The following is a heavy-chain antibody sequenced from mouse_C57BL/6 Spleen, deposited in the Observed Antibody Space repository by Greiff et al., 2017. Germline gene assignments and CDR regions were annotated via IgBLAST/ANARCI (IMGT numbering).Heavy chain of an antibody. V-gene: IGHV5-6*01. J-gene: IGHJ3*01. CDR3: ARLYDYDGFAY. CDR1: GFTFSGYG. CDR2: ISSGGSYT. D-gene: IGHD2-4*01. Sequence: EVKLVESGGDLVKPGGSLTLSCAASGFTFSGYGMSWVRQTPDKRLEWVATISSGGSYTYYPDSVKGRFTITRDNAKNTLYLQMSSLKSEDTAMYYCARLYDYDGFAYWGQGTLVTVSA.